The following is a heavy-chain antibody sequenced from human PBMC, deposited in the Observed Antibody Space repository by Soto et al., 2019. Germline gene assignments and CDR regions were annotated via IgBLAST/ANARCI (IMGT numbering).Heavy chain of an antibody. CDR3: ARGRAYCSGGSFYFIWFDP. D-gene: IGHD2-15*01. J-gene: IGHJ5*02. Sequence: PSETLSLTCTVSGGSISSGGYYWSWIRQHPGKGLEWIGYIYYSGSTYYNPSLKSRVTISVDTSKNQFSLKLSSVTAADTAVYYCARGRAYCSGGSFYFIWFDPWGQGTLVTVSS. CDR1: GGSISSGGYY. CDR2: IYYSGST. V-gene: IGHV4-31*03.